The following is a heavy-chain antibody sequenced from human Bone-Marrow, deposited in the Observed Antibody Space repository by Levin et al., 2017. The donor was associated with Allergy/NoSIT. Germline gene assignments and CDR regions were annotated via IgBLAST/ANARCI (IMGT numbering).Heavy chain of an antibody. D-gene: IGHD2-2*01. CDR1: GFTFSSYA. CDR3: AKDAGVVVVPAAPREYFQH. V-gene: IGHV3-23*01. Sequence: GGSLRLSCAASGFTFSSYAMSWVRQAPGKGLEWVSAISGSGGSTYYADSVKGRFTISRDNSKNTLYLQMNSLRAEDTAVYYCAKDAGVVVVPAAPREYFQHWGQGTLVTVSS. CDR2: ISGSGGST. J-gene: IGHJ1*01.